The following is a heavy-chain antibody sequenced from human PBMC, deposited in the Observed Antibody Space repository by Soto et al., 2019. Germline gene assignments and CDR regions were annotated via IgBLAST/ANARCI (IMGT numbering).Heavy chain of an antibody. J-gene: IGHJ4*02. CDR2: IKHDGSET. CDR3: ARDFATHCSGSTCYPYAY. D-gene: IGHD2-15*01. CDR1: GFTFNTFW. V-gene: IGHV3-7*03. Sequence: PGGSLRLSCAASGFTFNTFWMSWVRQSPGEGLEWVANIKHDGSETYYVDSVKGRFTISRDNAKNSLFLQMNTLRTEDTAVYYCARDFATHCSGSTCYPYAYWGQGALVTVSS.